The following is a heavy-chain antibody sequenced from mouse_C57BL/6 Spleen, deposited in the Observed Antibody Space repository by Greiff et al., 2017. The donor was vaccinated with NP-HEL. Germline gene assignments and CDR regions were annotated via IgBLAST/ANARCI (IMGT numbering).Heavy chain of an antibody. D-gene: IGHD1-1*01. CDR2: IYPRSGNT. V-gene: IGHV1-81*01. Sequence: VKLQQSGAELARPGASVKLSCKASGYTFTSYGISWVKQRTGQGLEWIGEIYPRSGNTYYNEKFKGKATLTADKSSSTAYMELRSLTSEDSAVYFCAGITTVVAPVAYWGQGTLVTVSA. J-gene: IGHJ3*01. CDR3: AGITTVVAPVAY. CDR1: GYTFTSYG.